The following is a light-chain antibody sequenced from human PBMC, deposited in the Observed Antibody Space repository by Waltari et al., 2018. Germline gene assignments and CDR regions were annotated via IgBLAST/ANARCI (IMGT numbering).Light chain of an antibody. CDR2: EAL. Sequence: DIQMTQSPSTLSASGGDRVTITCRASQSISSRLAWYQQKPGTAPKLLIHEALSLESGVPIRFSGTVSGTEFTLTISSLQPEDFGTYFCQQYKTYPLTFGGGTRVESK. CDR1: QSISSR. CDR3: QQYKTYPLT. V-gene: IGKV1-5*01. J-gene: IGKJ4*01.